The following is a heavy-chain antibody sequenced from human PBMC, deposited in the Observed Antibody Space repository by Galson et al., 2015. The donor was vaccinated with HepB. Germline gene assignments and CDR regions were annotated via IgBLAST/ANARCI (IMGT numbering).Heavy chain of an antibody. CDR2: ISAYNGNT. CDR1: GYTFTSYD. J-gene: IGHJ6*02. V-gene: IGHV1-18*01. CDR3: ARDQGGVDYYYYGMDV. D-gene: IGHD3-3*01. Sequence: QSGAEVKKPGASGKVSCKASGYTFTSYDISWVRQAPGQGLEWMGWISAYNGNTNYAQKLQGRVTMTTDTSTSTAYMELRSLRSDDTAVYYCARDQGGVDYYYYGMDVWGQGTTVTVSS.